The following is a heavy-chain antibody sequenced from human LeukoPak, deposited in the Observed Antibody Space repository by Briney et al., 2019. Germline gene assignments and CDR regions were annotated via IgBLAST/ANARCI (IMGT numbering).Heavy chain of an antibody. Sequence: SETLSLTCTVSGGSINNTLFYWGWIRQPPGKGLEWIGEINHCGSTNYNPSLKSRVTISVDTSKNQFSLKLSSVTAADTAVYYCARGTEALDILTGLAPNRHAFDIWGQGTMVTVSS. V-gene: IGHV4-39*07. CDR1: GGSINNTLFY. CDR3: ARGTEALDILTGLAPNRHAFDI. D-gene: IGHD3-9*01. CDR2: INHCGST. J-gene: IGHJ3*02.